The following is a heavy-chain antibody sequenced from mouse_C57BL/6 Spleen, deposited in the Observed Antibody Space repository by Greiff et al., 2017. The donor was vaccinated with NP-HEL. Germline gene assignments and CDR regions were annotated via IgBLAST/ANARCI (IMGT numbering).Heavy chain of an antibody. D-gene: IGHD1-1*01. Sequence: EVKLMESGGGLVKPGGSLKLSCAASGFTFSSYTMSWVRQTPEKRLEWVATISGGGGNTYYPDSVKGRFTISRDNAKNTLYLQMSSLRSEDTALYYCARPYYYGSSYERAYAMDYWGQGTSVTVSS. CDR3: ARPYYYGSSYERAYAMDY. J-gene: IGHJ4*01. V-gene: IGHV5-9*01. CDR2: ISGGGGNT. CDR1: GFTFSSYT.